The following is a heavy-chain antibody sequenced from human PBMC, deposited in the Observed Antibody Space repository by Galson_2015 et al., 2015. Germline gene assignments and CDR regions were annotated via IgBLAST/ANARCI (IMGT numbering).Heavy chain of an antibody. D-gene: IGHD2-2*01. V-gene: IGHV1-69*06. Sequence: SVKVSCKASGGTFSSYAISWVRQAPGQGLEWMGGIIPIFGTANYAQKFQGRVTITADKSTSTAYMELSSLRSEDTAVYYCARTLVGTSWFDPWGQGTLVTVSS. J-gene: IGHJ5*02. CDR3: ARTLVGTSWFDP. CDR1: GGTFSSYA. CDR2: IIPIFGTA.